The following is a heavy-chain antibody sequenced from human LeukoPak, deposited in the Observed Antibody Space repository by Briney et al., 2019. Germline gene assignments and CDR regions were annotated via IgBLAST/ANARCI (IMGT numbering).Heavy chain of an antibody. CDR1: GYTFTSYY. J-gene: IGHJ4*02. V-gene: IGHV1-46*01. D-gene: IGHD4-17*01. CDR3: ARDSLYGVVDY. CDR2: INPSGGST. Sequence: GASVKVPCKTSGYTFTSYYIHWVRQAPGRGLEWMGIINPSGGSTSYAQKFQGRVTMTRDTSTSTVYMYLSSLRSEDTAVYYCARDSLYGVVDYWGQGTLVTVSS.